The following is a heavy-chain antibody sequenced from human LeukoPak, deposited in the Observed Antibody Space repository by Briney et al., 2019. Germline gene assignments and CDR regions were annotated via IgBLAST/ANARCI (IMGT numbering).Heavy chain of an antibody. CDR1: GGTFSSYT. CDR3: ARGSIMTTFGGVSDY. D-gene: IGHD3-16*01. Sequence: SVKVSCKASGGTFSSYTISWVRQAPGQGLEWMGRIIPILGIANYAQKFQGRVTITADKSTSTAYMELRSLRSDDTAVYYCARGSIMTTFGGVSDYWGQGTLVTVSS. J-gene: IGHJ4*02. CDR2: IIPILGIA. V-gene: IGHV1-69*02.